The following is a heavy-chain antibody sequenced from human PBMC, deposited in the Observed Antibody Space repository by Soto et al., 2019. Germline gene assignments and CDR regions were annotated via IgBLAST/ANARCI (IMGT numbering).Heavy chain of an antibody. Sequence: SETLSLTCAVYSGSFSGYYWSWIRQPPGKGLEWIGEINRSGSTNYSPSLKSRVTISVDTSKNQFSLKLSSVTAADTAVYYCARTWGGDSSSWSVPYRNWFDPWGQGTLVTVSS. CDR2: INRSGST. J-gene: IGHJ5*02. CDR3: ARTWGGDSSSWSVPYRNWFDP. CDR1: SGSFSGYY. D-gene: IGHD6-13*01. V-gene: IGHV4-34*01.